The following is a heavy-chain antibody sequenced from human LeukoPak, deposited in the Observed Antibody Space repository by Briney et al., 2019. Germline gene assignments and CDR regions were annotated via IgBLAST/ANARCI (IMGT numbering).Heavy chain of an antibody. V-gene: IGHV3-64*01. CDR1: GFTFSSYA. CDR3: ARGQSPLDY. CDR2: ISSNGGST. Sequence: GGSLRLSCAASGFTFSSYAMHWVRQAPGKGLEYVSAISSNGGSTYYANSVKGRFTISRDNSKNTLYLQMGSLRAEDMAVYYCARGQSPLDYWGQGTLVTVSS. J-gene: IGHJ4*02.